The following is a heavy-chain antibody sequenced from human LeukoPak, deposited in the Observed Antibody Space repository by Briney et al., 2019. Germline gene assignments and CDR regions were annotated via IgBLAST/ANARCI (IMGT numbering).Heavy chain of an antibody. CDR2: ISAYNGNT. D-gene: IGHD3-10*01. Sequence: ASVKVSCKASGYTFTSYGISWVRQAPGQGLEWMGWISAYNGNTNYAQKLQGRVTMTTDTPTSTAYMELRSLRSDDTAVYYCARDLYYYGSGSSGYWGQGTLVTVSS. CDR3: ARDLYYYGSGSSGY. J-gene: IGHJ4*02. CDR1: GYTFTSYG. V-gene: IGHV1-18*01.